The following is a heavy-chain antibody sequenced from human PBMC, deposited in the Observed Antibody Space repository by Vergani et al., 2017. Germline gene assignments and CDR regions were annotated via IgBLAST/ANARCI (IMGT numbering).Heavy chain of an antibody. Sequence: QVQLVESGGGVVQPGRSLRLSCAASGFTFSSYGMHWVRQAPGKGLEWVAVISYDGSNKYYADSVKGRFTISRDNSKNTLYLQMNSLRAEDTAVYYCARGSFGVVPAEDMDVWGKGTTVTVSS. CDR2: ISYDGSNK. V-gene: IGHV3-30*03. J-gene: IGHJ6*03. D-gene: IGHD2-2*01. CDR1: GFTFSSYG. CDR3: ARGSFGVVPAEDMDV.